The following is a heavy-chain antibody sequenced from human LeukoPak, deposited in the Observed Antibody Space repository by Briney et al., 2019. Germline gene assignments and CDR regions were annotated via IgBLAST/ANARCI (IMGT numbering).Heavy chain of an antibody. CDR2: ITSDGSGT. Sequence: PGGSLRLSCAASGFTFSSYWMFWVRQAPGKGLEWLSRITSDGSGTNYADSVKGRFTVSRDNSKSTLYLQMNSLRAEDTAVYFCARGCGLHLSPAPSYYDSRCRYFDAWGQGTLVTVSS. J-gene: IGHJ4*02. V-gene: IGHV3-74*01. CDR3: ARGCGLHLSPAPSYYDSRCRYFDA. D-gene: IGHD3-22*01. CDR1: GFTFSSYW.